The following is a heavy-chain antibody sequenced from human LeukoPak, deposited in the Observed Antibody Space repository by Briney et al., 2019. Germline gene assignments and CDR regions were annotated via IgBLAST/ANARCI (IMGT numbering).Heavy chain of an antibody. CDR1: GVTFSSYG. Sequence: GGSLRLSCAASGVTFSSYGMHWVREAPGKGLEWVAVISYYGRNKYYADSVKGRFTISRDNSKNTLYLQMNSLRADDTAVFYCGKDGGSYYGSGSHYYFDYWGQGTLVTVSS. D-gene: IGHD3-10*01. CDR2: ISYYGRNK. CDR3: GKDGGSYYGSGSHYYFDY. J-gene: IGHJ4*02. V-gene: IGHV3-30*18.